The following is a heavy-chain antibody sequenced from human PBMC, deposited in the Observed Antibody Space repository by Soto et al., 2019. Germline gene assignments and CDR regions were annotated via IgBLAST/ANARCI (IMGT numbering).Heavy chain of an antibody. CDR3: ARVWGSFCSGSSCYTDY. V-gene: IGHV1-46*01. J-gene: IGHJ4*02. CDR2: INPSDGST. Sequence: ASVKVSCKASGYTFTSYYIHWVRQAPGQGLERMGIINPSDGSTSYAQKFQGRVTMTRDTSTSTVYMELNSLRSEDTAVYYCARVWGSFCSGSSCYTDYWGPGALVTAPQ. CDR1: GYTFTSYY. D-gene: IGHD2-2*01.